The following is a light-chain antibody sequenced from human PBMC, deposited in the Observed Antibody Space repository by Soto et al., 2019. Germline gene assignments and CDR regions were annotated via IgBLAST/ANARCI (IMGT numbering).Light chain of an antibody. J-gene: IGLJ1*01. V-gene: IGLV2-14*03. Sequence: QSALTQPASVSGSPGQSITISCTGTSSDVGGYNYVSWYQQHPGKAPKLMIYDVSNRPSGVSNRCSGSKSGNTASLTISGLQAEDESDYYCSSYTGSSTYVFGTGTQLTVL. CDR2: DVS. CDR3: SSYTGSSTYV. CDR1: SSDVGGYNY.